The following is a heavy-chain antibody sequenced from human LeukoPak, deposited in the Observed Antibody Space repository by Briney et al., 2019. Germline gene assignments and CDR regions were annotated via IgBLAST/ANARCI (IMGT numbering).Heavy chain of an antibody. CDR2: IYYSGST. CDR3: ARERLAIAVAIDY. V-gene: IGHV4-39*07. J-gene: IGHJ4*02. Sequence: SETLSLTCTVSGGSISSSSYYWGWIRQPPGKGLEWIGSIYYSGSTYYNPSLKSRVTISVDTSKNQFSLKLSSVTAADTAVYYCARERLAIAVAIDYWGQGTLVTVSS. D-gene: IGHD6-19*01. CDR1: GGSISSSSYY.